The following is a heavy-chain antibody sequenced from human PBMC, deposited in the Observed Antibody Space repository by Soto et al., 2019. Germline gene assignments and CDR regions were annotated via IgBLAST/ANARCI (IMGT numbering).Heavy chain of an antibody. D-gene: IGHD6-13*01. CDR2: IYYSGST. Sequence: SETLSLTCTVSGGSISSYYWSWIRQPPGKGLEWIGYIYYSGSTNYNPSLKSRVTISVDTSKNQFSLKLSSVTAADTAVYYCARSGVSSSWYVPLDYWGQGTQVTVS. CDR3: ARSGVSSSWYVPLDY. V-gene: IGHV4-59*08. J-gene: IGHJ4*02. CDR1: GGSISSYY.